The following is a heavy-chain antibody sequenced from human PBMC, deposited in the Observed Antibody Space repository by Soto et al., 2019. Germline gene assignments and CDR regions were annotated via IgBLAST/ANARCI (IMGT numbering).Heavy chain of an antibody. Sequence: PGESLKISCKGSGYSFTSYWISWVRQMPGKGLEWMGRIDPSDSYTNYSPSFQGHVTISADKSISTAYLQWSSLKASDTAMYYCARLPFTPRFDTAVENLDYWGQGTLVTVSS. J-gene: IGHJ4*02. V-gene: IGHV5-10-1*01. CDR2: IDPSDSYT. CDR1: GYSFTSYW. D-gene: IGHD5-18*01. CDR3: ARLPFTPRFDTAVENLDY.